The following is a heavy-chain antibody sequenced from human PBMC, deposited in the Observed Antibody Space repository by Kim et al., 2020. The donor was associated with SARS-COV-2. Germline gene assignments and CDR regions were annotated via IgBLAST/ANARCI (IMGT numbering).Heavy chain of an antibody. CDR2: ISYDGNNK. Sequence: GGSLRLSCAASGFTFNNYGMHWVRQAPGKGLEWVAFISYDGNNKYYADSVKGRFTISRDNSKNTLSLQMNSLRAEDTAVYYCAKGRAFVLTPVVPEFDYWGQGALVTVSS. CDR1: GFTFNNYG. CDR3: AKGRAFVLTPVVPEFDY. D-gene: IGHD2-8*01. J-gene: IGHJ4*02. V-gene: IGHV3-30*18.